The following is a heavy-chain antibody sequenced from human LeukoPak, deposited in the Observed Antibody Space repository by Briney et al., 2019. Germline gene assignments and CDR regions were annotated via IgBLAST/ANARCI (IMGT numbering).Heavy chain of an antibody. V-gene: IGHV3-30-3*01. CDR3: ARDPGRSNDQYYYDSSGYQSR. J-gene: IGHJ4*02. Sequence: GGSLRLSCAASGFTFSSYAMHWVRQAPGKGLEWVAVISYDGSNKYYANSVKGRSTISRDNSRNTLYLQMNSLRAEDTAVYYCARDPGRSNDQYYYDSSGYQSRGGQGTLVTVSS. CDR2: ISYDGSNK. D-gene: IGHD3-22*01. CDR1: GFTFSSYA.